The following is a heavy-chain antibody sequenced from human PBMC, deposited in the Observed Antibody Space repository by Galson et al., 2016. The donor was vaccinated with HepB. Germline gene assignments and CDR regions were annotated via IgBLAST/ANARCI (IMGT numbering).Heavy chain of an antibody. CDR2: INDNDGSFT. Sequence: SLRLSCAASGFILSSYWMHWVRQVPGKGLQWVSRINDNDGSFTDYADSVRGRFTISRDTAKNTLYPQMNSLRGEDTAVYYCARDLAGAYDLWGQGTLVIVSS. CDR1: GFILSSYW. D-gene: IGHD1-26*01. V-gene: IGHV3-74*01. CDR3: ARDLAGAYDL. J-gene: IGHJ5*02.